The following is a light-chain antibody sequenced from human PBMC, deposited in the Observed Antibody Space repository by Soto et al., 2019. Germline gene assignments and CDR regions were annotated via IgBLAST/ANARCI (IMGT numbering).Light chain of an antibody. Sequence: AIRMTQSPSSLSASTGDRVTITCRASQGISSYLAWYQQKPGKAPKLLIYAASTLQSGVPSRFSGSGSGTDFTLTISCLQSEDFATYYCQQYYSYSYTFGQGTSWRSN. CDR2: AAS. V-gene: IGKV1-8*01. CDR1: QGISSY. J-gene: IGKJ2*01. CDR3: QQYYSYSYT.